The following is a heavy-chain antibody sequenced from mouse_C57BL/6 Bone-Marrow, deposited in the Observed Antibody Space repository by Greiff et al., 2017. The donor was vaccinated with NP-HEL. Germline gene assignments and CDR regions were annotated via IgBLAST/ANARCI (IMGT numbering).Heavy chain of an antibody. CDR1: GYSFTGYY. D-gene: IGHD1-1*01. CDR2: INPSTGGT. CDR3: ARAIYGSSGAY. J-gene: IGHJ3*01. V-gene: IGHV1-42*01. Sequence: VQLQQSGPELVKPGASVKISCKASGYSFTGYYMNWVKQSPEKSLEWIGEINPSTGGTTYNQKFKGKATLTVDKSSSTAYMQLKSLTSEDSAVYYCARAIYGSSGAYWGQGTLVTVSA.